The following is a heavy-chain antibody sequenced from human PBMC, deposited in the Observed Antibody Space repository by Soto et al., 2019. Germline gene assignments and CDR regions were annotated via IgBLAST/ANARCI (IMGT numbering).Heavy chain of an antibody. J-gene: IGHJ6*02. Sequence: QVQLVESGGGAVQPGRALRLSCAASGFSFNTSGMHWVRQAPGKGLEWVAVIAFDGSQEFYGDSVRGRFTISRDNSKNTLFLQMKSLTPEDTAVYYCAPKVRVTNYLYYGMDVWGQGTTVTVSS. V-gene: IGHV3-30*03. CDR2: IAFDGSQE. CDR3: APKVRVTNYLYYGMDV. CDR1: GFSFNTSG. D-gene: IGHD2-21*02.